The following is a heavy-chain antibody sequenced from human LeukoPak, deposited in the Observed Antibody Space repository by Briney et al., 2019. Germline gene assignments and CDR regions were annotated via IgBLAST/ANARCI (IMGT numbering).Heavy chain of an antibody. CDR3: ARLRRAKIAAAGSYYFDH. V-gene: IGHV5-51*01. J-gene: IGHJ4*02. Sequence: GESLKISCKGSGYSFTSYWIGWVRQMPGKGLEWMGIIYPGDSDTRYSPSFQGQVTISADKSISTAYLQWSSLKASDTAMYYCARLRRAKIAAAGSYYFDHWGQGTLVTVSS. CDR1: GYSFTSYW. CDR2: IYPGDSDT. D-gene: IGHD6-13*01.